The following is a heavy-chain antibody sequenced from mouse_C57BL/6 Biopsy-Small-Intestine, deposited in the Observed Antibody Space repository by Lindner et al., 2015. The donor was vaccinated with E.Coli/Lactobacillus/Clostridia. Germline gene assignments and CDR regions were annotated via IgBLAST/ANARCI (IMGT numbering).Heavy chain of an antibody. V-gene: IGHV1-84*02. CDR3: ARDPGVVWNFFRD. CDR1: GYTFTNYP. Sequence: SVKVSCKSSGYTFTNYPIHWVRQAPGQRPEWMGWINSGNGDTKYSQKFQGRVTISRDTSANTTYMELSSLSSEDTAVYYCARDPGVVWNFFRDWGQGTLVTVS. CDR2: INSGNGDT. J-gene: IGHJ3*01.